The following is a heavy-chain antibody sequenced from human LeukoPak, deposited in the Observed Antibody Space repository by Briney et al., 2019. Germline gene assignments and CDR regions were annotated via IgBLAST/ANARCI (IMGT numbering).Heavy chain of an antibody. V-gene: IGHV3-23*01. CDR3: AKYAPPTTVVTRFFDY. CDR1: GFTFSIHS. CDR2: IGYSGGDI. Sequence: GGSLRLSCAASGFTFSIHSMNWVRQAPGKGLEWVSVIGYSGGDIQYADSVKGRFTISRDNSKNTLYLQMNSLRVEDTAVYYCAKYAPPTTVVTRFFDYWGQGTLVTVSS. D-gene: IGHD4-23*01. J-gene: IGHJ4*02.